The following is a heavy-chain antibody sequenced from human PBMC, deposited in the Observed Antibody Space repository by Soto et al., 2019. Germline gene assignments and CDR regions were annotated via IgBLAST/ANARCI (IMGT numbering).Heavy chain of an antibody. CDR1: EGNVRSSGDY. Sequence: SETLCLTCTVSEGNVRSSGDYWVLVSQPPGKGLEWIGSVYYSGSTYYNPSLESRVTISVDKSKNQFSLKLMSLSAADTAVYYCGRLEGLATISYYFDYWGQGALVTVSS. J-gene: IGHJ4*02. CDR2: VYYSGST. V-gene: IGHV4-39*01. D-gene: IGHD3-9*01. CDR3: GRLEGLATISYYFDY.